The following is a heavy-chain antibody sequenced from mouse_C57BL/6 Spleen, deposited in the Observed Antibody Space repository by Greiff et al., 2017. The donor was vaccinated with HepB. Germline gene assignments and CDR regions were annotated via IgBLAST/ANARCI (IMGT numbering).Heavy chain of an antibody. Sequence: VQLQQSGPELVKPGASVKISCKASGYAFSSSWMNWVKQRPGKGLEWIGRIYPGDGDTNYNGKFKGKATLTADKSSSTAYMQLSSLTSEDSAVYFCARLKTYYGSSHWYFDGWGTGTTVTVAS. CDR2: IYPGDGDT. V-gene: IGHV1-82*01. CDR1: GYAFSSSW. CDR3: ARLKTYYGSSHWYFDG. J-gene: IGHJ1*03. D-gene: IGHD1-1*01.